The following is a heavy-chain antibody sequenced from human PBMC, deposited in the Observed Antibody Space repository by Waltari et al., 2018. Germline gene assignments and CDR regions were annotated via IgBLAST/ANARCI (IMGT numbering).Heavy chain of an antibody. CDR2: LYHSGST. Sequence: QVQLQESGPGLVKPSETLSLTCDVSGYSISSGYYWGWIRQPPGKGLEWIGILYHSGSTHPTPSLNDGLTISLDTSKTQFSLKLSSVTAADTAVFYCARHPEQLVGYWYFDLWGRGTLVTFSS. V-gene: IGHV4-38-2*01. CDR3: ARHPEQLVGYWYFDL. CDR1: GYSISSGYY. D-gene: IGHD6-6*01. J-gene: IGHJ2*01.